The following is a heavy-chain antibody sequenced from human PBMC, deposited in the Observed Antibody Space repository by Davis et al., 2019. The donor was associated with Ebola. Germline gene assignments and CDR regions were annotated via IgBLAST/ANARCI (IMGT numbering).Heavy chain of an antibody. J-gene: IGHJ3*02. V-gene: IGHV1-69*13. CDR1: GGTFSKNA. CDR3: AKETNYYDSTGFPVDVFDI. D-gene: IGHD3-22*01. Sequence: AASVKVSCKASGGTFSKNAISWVRQAPGQGLEWMGMIFPIFGTSKHAQKFQGRVTITADESTSTAYMELSSLRSEDTAVYYCAKETNYYDSTGFPVDVFDIWGQGTVVTVSS. CDR2: IFPIFGTS.